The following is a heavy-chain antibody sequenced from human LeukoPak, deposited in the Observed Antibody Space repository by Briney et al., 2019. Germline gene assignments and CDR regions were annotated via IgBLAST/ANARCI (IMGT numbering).Heavy chain of an antibody. CDR1: GGSISSGDYY. CDR2: IYYSGST. V-gene: IGHV4-30-4*08. D-gene: IGHD3-10*01. Sequence: SQTLSLTCTVSGGSISSGDYYWSWIRQPPGKGLEWIGYIYYSGSTYYNPSLKSRVTISVDTSKNQFSLELTSVTAADTAIYYCARDSGTAFDQWGQGTLVTVSS. CDR3: ARDSGTAFDQ. J-gene: IGHJ4*02.